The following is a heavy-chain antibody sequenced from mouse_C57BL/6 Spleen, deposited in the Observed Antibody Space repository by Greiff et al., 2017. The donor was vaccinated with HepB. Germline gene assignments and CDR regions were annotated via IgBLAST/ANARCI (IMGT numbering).Heavy chain of an antibody. V-gene: IGHV5-17*01. CDR2: ISSGSSTI. D-gene: IGHD2-5*01. Sequence: EVQRVESGGGLVKPGGSLKLSCAASGFTFSDYGMHWVRQAPEKGLEWVAYISSGSSTIYYADTVKGRFTISRDNAKNTLFLQMTSLRSEDTAMYYCARPGYSNSSWFAYWGQGTLVTVSA. J-gene: IGHJ3*01. CDR1: GFTFSDYG. CDR3: ARPGYSNSSWFAY.